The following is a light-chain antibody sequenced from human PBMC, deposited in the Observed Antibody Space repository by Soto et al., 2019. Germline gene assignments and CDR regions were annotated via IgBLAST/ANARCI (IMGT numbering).Light chain of an antibody. CDR3: CSYTSSATLVV. V-gene: IGLV2-14*03. J-gene: IGLJ2*01. Sequence: QSALTQPASVSGSPGQSITISCTGTSSDVGGYNYVSWYQQHPGKGPKLIIYDVSDRPSGVSNRFSGSKSGNTASLTISGLQAEDEANYYCCSYTSSATLVVFGGGTKVTVL. CDR1: SSDVGGYNY. CDR2: DVS.